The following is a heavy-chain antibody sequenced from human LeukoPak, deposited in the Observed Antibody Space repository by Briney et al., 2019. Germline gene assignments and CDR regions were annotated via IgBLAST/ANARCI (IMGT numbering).Heavy chain of an antibody. CDR2: INPSGGSA. CDR1: GYTFTSYY. Sequence: ASVKVSCKASGYTFTSYYLHWVRQAPGQGLEWMGVINPSGGSASYAQKFQGRVSMTRDTSTSTVYMDLSSLRSEDTAVYYCAREEFYYDSGNFRFWGQGTLVTVSS. CDR3: AREEFYYDSGNFRF. D-gene: IGHD3-22*01. J-gene: IGHJ4*02. V-gene: IGHV1-46*01.